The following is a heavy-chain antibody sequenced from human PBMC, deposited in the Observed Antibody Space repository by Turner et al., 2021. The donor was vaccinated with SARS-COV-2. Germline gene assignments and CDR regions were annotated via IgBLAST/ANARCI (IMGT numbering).Heavy chain of an antibody. CDR3: ARVGDGSNWDAFDI. CDR2: INPNSGAT. D-gene: IGHD1-1*01. V-gene: IGHV1-2*02. Sequence: QVQLVESWAAVQKPGAYMNVSCQASAYTFTGHSRPWVRQAPGQGFEWMGWINPNSGATNHAFKFQGRVTMTRVTSIRTAYMQMSSLTSDDTAVYYCARVGDGSNWDAFDIWGPGTMVSVSS. CDR1: AYTFTGHS. J-gene: IGHJ3*02.